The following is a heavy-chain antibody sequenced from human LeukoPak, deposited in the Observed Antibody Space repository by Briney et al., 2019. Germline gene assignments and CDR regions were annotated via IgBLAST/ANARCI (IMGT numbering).Heavy chain of an antibody. V-gene: IGHV3-23*01. CDR1: GLTFNNYA. J-gene: IGHJ4*02. CDR3: AKGVVVAPDVTPFDY. CDR2: ISGRGASK. Sequence: GGSLRLTCAVSGLTFNNYAMSWVRQAPGKGLEWVSGISGRGASKYYADSVKGRFTISRDNSKNTLYLQMNSLRAEDTAVYYCAKGVVVAPDVTPFDYWGQGTLVTVSS. D-gene: IGHD2-2*01.